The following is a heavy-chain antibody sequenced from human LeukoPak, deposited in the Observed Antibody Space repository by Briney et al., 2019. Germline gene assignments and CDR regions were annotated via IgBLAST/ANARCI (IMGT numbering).Heavy chain of an antibody. V-gene: IGHV7-4-1*02. J-gene: IGHJ3*02. CDR2: INTETEKP. CDR3: AREGGLLDEVVLDI. D-gene: IGHD3-16*01. CDR1: GYSFTNYA. Sequence: ASVKVSRKASGYSFTNYALNWVRQAPGQGLDWMGFINTETEKPTYAPAFTGRFVFSLDTSVSTAYLQISSLEAEDSAVYFCAREGGLLDEVVLDIGGKGKRVSVSS.